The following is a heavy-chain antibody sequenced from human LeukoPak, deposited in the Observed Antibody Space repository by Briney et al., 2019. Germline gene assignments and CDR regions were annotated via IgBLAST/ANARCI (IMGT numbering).Heavy chain of an antibody. CDR2: ISAYNGNT. CDR3: ARESYDIPY. V-gene: IGHV1-18*01. D-gene: IGHD3-9*01. CDR1: GYTFTTYG. J-gene: IGHJ4*02. Sequence: RASVKVSCKASGYTFTTYGISWVRQAPGQGLEWMGWISAYNGNTNYAEKFQGRVTMTTDTSASTAYMDLRSLRSDDTAVYYCARESYDIPYWGQGTLITVSS.